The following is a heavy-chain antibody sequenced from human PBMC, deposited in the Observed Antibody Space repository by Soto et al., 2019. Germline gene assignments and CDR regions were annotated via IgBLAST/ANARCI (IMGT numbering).Heavy chain of an antibody. CDR1: GFTFSSYA. CDR3: ARADILTGYSKSPAQT. Sequence: GGSLTLSCAASGFTFSSYAMHWVRQAPGKGLEWVAVISYDGSNKYYADSVKGRFTISRDNSKNTLYLQMNSLRAEDTAVYYCARADILTGYSKSPAQTWGQGTLVTVSS. V-gene: IGHV3-30-3*01. J-gene: IGHJ5*02. D-gene: IGHD3-9*01. CDR2: ISYDGSNK.